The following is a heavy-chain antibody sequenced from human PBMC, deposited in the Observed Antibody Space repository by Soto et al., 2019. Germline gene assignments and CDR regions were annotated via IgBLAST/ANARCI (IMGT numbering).Heavy chain of an antibody. CDR2: IWYDGSKK. CDR1: GIKFSSYG. J-gene: IGHJ6*02. Sequence: PGGSLRLSCAASGIKFSSYGMYWVRQAPGKGLEWVAVIWYDGSKKYYVDSVKGRFTISRDNSNNTLYLQMNSLRAEDTGVYYCARELLYGSGSRNFHYYGMDVWGQGTTVTVSS. CDR3: ARELLYGSGSRNFHYYGMDV. D-gene: IGHD3-10*01. V-gene: IGHV3-33*01.